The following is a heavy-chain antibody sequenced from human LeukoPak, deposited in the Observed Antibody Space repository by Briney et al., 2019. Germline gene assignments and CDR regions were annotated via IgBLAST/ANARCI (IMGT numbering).Heavy chain of an antibody. Sequence: GGSLRLSCAASGFTFSSYWMSWVRQAPGKGLEWVANIKQDGSEKYYVDSVKGRFTISRDNAKNSLYLQMNSLRAEDTDVYYCARAGQRATSVYGYWGQGTLVTVSS. D-gene: IGHD1-26*01. J-gene: IGHJ4*02. CDR1: GFTFSSYW. V-gene: IGHV3-7*01. CDR3: ARAGQRATSVYGY. CDR2: IKQDGSEK.